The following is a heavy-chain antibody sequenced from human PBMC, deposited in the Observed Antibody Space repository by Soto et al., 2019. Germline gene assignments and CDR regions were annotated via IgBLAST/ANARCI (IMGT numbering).Heavy chain of an antibody. D-gene: IGHD5-18*01. CDR3: ARAGGEYGYGPGDY. Sequence: SETLSLTCTVSGGSISSYYWSWIRQPPGKGLEWIGYIYYSGSTNYNPSLKSRVTISVDTSKNQFSLKLSSVTAADTAVYYCARAGGEYGYGPGDYWGQGTLVTVSS. CDR1: GGSISSYY. J-gene: IGHJ4*02. CDR2: IYYSGST. V-gene: IGHV4-59*01.